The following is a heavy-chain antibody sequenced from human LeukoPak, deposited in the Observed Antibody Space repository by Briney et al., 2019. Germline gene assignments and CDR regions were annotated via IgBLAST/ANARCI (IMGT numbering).Heavy chain of an antibody. J-gene: IGHJ6*03. CDR3: ARLPATASYYYYYMDV. V-gene: IGHV4-39*07. CDR1: GDSISSSSYY. CDR2: FYYSGST. Sequence: SETLSLTCTVSGDSISSSSYYWGWIRQPPGKGLEWIGSFYYSGSTYYNPSLKSRVTISVDASKNQFSLKLTPGTAADAAVYYCARLPATASYYYYYMDVWGKGTTVTFSS.